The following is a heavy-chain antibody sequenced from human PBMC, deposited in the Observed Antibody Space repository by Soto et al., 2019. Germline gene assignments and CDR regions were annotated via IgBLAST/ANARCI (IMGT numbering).Heavy chain of an antibody. Sequence: PGGSLRLSCAASGFTVSSNYMSWVRQAPGKGLERVSVIYSGGSTYYADSVKGRFTISRDNSKNTLYLQMNSLRAEDTAVYYCARTSYSSSWYVYWGQGTLVTVSS. CDR3: ARTSYSSSWYVY. V-gene: IGHV3-53*01. CDR2: IYSGGST. CDR1: GFTVSSNY. D-gene: IGHD6-13*01. J-gene: IGHJ4*02.